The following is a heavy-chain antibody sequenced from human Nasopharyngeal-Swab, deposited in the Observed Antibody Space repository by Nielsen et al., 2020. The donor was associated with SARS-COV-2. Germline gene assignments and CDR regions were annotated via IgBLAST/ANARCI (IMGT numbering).Heavy chain of an antibody. V-gene: IGHV3-30-3*01. CDR3: AEGDPFDY. D-gene: IGHD2-21*02. CDR2: ISYDGSNK. Sequence: GGSLTLACAASGFTFSSYAMHWVSQAPGKGLEWVAVISYDGSNKYYADSVKGRFTISRDNSKNTLYLQMNSLGAEDTAVYYCAEGDPFDYWGQGTLVTVSS. J-gene: IGHJ4*02. CDR1: GFTFSSYA.